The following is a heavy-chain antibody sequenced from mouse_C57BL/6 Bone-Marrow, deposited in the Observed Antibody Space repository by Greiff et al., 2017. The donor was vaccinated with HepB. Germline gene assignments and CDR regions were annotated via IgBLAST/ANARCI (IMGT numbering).Heavy chain of an antibody. J-gene: IGHJ3*01. CDR3: ASIYYGFAY. D-gene: IGHD2-1*01. CDR2: IWGVGST. Sequence: VQGVESGPGLVAPSQSLSITCTVSGFSLTSYGVDWVRQSPGKGLEWLGVIWGVGSTNYNSALKSRLSISEDNSKSQVFLKMNSLQTDDTAMYYCASIYYGFAYWGQGTLVTVSA. V-gene: IGHV2-6*01. CDR1: GFSLTSYG.